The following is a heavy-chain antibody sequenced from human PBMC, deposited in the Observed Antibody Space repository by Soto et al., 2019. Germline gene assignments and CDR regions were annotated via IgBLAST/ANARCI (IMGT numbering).Heavy chain of an antibody. CDR3: ARLCSGGSCYFAFDI. J-gene: IGHJ3*02. CDR2: IYYSGST. D-gene: IGHD2-15*01. V-gene: IGHV4-59*08. CDR1: GGSISSYY. Sequence: SETLSLTCTVSGGSISSYYWSWIRQPPGKGLEWIGYIYYSGSTNYNPSLKSRVTISVDTSKNQFSLKLSSVTAADTAVYYCARLCSGGSCYFAFDIWGQGTMVTVS.